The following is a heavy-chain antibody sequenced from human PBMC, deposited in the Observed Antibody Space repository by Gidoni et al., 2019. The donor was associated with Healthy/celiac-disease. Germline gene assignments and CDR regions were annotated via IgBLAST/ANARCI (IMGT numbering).Heavy chain of an antibody. CDR3: ARGKMVRGHYFDY. CDR2: IYYSGST. CDR1: GGSISSYY. Sequence: QVQLQESGPGLVKPSETLSLTCTVSGGSISSYYWSWIRQPPGKGLEWIGYIYYSGSTNYNPSLKSRVTISVDTSKNQFSLKLSSVTAADTAVYYCARGKMVRGHYFDYWGQGTLVTVSS. J-gene: IGHJ4*02. V-gene: IGHV4-59*01. D-gene: IGHD3-10*01.